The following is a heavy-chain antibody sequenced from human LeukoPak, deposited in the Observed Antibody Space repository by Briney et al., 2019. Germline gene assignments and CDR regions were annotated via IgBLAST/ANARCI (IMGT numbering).Heavy chain of an antibody. CDR3: ARDLYSSSRPYYYGMDV. J-gene: IGHJ6*02. D-gene: IGHD6-13*01. V-gene: IGHV3-11*01. Sequence: PGGSLRLSCAASGFTFSDYYMSWIRQAPGKGLEWVSYISSSGSTIYYADSVKGRFTISRDNAKNSLYLQMNSLRAEDTAAYYCARDLYSSSRPYYYGMDVWGQGTTVTVSS. CDR2: ISSSGSTI. CDR1: GFTFSDYY.